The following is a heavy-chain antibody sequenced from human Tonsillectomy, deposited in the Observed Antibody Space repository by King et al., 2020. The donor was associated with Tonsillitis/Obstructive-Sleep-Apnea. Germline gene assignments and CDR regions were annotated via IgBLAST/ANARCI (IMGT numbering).Heavy chain of an antibody. D-gene: IGHD2-8*01. V-gene: IGHV3-30*04. CDR2: ISYDGSNK. CDR3: AREGIVLMVYGGWFDP. CDR1: GFTFSSYT. Sequence: VQLVESGVGVVQPGRSLRLSCAASGFTFSSYTMHWVRQAPGKGLEWVAVISYDGSNKHYADSVKGRFTISRDNSKNTLYLQMNSLRAEDTAVYYCAREGIVLMVYGGWFDPWGQGTLVTVSS. J-gene: IGHJ5*02.